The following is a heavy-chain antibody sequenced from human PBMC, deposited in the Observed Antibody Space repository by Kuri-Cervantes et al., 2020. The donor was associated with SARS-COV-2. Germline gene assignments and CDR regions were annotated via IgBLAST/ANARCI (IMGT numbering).Heavy chain of an antibody. Sequence: GGSLRLSCAASGFTFSSYAMHWVRQAPGKGLEWVAVISYDGSNKYYADSVKGRFTISRDNSKNTLYLQMNSLRAEDTAVYYCARAGGGSYFRGRGIFDPWGQGTLVTVSS. J-gene: IGHJ5*02. D-gene: IGHD1-26*01. CDR3: ARAGGGSYFRGRGIFDP. CDR2: ISYDGSNK. CDR1: GFTFSSYA. V-gene: IGHV3-30-3*01.